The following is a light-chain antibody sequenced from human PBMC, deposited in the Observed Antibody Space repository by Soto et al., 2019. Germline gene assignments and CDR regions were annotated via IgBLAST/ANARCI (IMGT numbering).Light chain of an antibody. CDR2: GAS. CDR3: QQYNNWTPIT. CDR1: QSVSSN. Sequence: EIVMTQSPATLSVSPGERATLSCRARQSVSSNLAWYQQKPGQAHRLLIYGASTRATGIPARFSGSGSGTEFTLTISSLQSEDFAVYYCQQYNNWTPITFGQGTRLEIK. V-gene: IGKV3-15*01. J-gene: IGKJ5*01.